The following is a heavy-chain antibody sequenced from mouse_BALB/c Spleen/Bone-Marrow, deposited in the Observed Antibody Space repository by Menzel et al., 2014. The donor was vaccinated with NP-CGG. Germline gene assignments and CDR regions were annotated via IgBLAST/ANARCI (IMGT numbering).Heavy chain of an antibody. CDR3: ARSGYYGSSYFDY. Sequence: EVKLQESGPELVKPGASVKISCKASGYSFTGYFMNWVMQSHGKSLEWIGRINPYNGDTFYNQKFKGKATLTVDKSSSTAHMELRSLASEDSAVYYGARSGYYGSSYFDYWGQGTTLTVSS. V-gene: IGHV1-20*02. D-gene: IGHD1-1*01. CDR2: INPYNGDT. CDR1: GYSFTGYF. J-gene: IGHJ2*01.